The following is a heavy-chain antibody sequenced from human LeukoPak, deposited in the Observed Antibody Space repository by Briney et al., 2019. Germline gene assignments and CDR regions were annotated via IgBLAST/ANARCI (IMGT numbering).Heavy chain of an antibody. J-gene: IGHJ5*02. CDR2: IDHSGST. V-gene: IGHV4-34*01. Sequence: PSETLSLTCVVYGGSFSAYYWSWVRQPPGKGLEWIGEIDHSGSTNYNPSLKSRVTISVDTSKNQFSLKLSSVTAADTAVYYCARRRRRYDFWSGNNWFDPWGQGTLVTVSS. CDR1: GGSFSAYY. D-gene: IGHD3-3*01. CDR3: ARRRRRYDFWSGNNWFDP.